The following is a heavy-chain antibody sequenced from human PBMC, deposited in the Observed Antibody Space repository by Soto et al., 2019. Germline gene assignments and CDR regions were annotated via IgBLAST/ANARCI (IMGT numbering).Heavy chain of an antibody. CDR3: ARGRTWFAP. J-gene: IGHJ5*02. Sequence: GGSLRLSCAASGFTFSAFWMSWVRQAPGQGLEWVANINQDGSEKFYLDSVMGRFTISRDSAKNSLYLQMNTLGADDTAIYFCARGRTWFAPWGQGTLVTVSS. V-gene: IGHV3-7*01. CDR1: GFTFSAFW. CDR2: INQDGSEK.